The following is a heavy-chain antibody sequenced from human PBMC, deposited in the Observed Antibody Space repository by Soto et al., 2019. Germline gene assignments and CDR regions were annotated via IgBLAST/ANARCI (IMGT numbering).Heavy chain of an antibody. D-gene: IGHD3-3*01. Sequence: PSETLSLTCAVYGGSFSGYYWSWIRQPPGKGLEWIGEINHSGSTNYNPSLKSRVTISVDTSKNQSSLKLSSVTAADTAVYYCARGGYDFWSGYYYYYGMDVWGQGTTVTVSS. J-gene: IGHJ6*02. V-gene: IGHV4-34*01. CDR2: INHSGST. CDR3: ARGGYDFWSGYYYYYGMDV. CDR1: GGSFSGYY.